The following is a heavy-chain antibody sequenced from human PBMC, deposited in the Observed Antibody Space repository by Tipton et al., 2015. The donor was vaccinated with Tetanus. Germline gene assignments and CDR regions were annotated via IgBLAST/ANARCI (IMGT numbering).Heavy chain of an antibody. Sequence: QLVQSGAEVRKPGESLKISCMGSGYSFSTYWIGWVRQKPGKGLEWMGIIYPGDSDTRYSPSFQGQVTISVDKSINTAYLQWSSLKASDTSMFYCARAHCTDGVCNFDFWGQGALVTVAS. CDR1: GYSFSTYW. CDR3: ARAHCTDGVCNFDF. D-gene: IGHD2-8*01. V-gene: IGHV5-51*01. CDR2: IYPGDSDT. J-gene: IGHJ4*02.